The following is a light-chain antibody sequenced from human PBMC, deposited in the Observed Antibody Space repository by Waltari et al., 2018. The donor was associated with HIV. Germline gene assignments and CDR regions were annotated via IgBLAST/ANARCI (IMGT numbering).Light chain of an antibody. Sequence: SYELTQPPSVSVSPGQTARITCPGDALPKTYAYWYQQKPGQAPVLVIYKDSERPSGIPERFSGSSSGTTVTLTISGVQAEDEADYYCQSADSSGTIGVFGGGTKLTVL. J-gene: IGLJ2*01. V-gene: IGLV3-25*03. CDR1: ALPKTY. CDR2: KDS. CDR3: QSADSSGTIGV.